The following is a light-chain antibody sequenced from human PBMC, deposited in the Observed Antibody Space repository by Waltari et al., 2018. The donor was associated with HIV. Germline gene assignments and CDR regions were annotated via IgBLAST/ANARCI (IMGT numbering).Light chain of an antibody. CDR1: SSNIGSNY. J-gene: IGLJ2*01. CDR2: RNN. V-gene: IGLV1-47*01. Sequence: QSVLTQPPSASGTPGQRVTISCSGSSSNIGSNYVYWYQQFPGTAPKLLIYRNNQRPSGVPDRFSGSKSCTPAPLALRGLRSEDWACYFCATLVYSPSVVFGGGTKLTL. CDR3: ATLVYSPSVV.